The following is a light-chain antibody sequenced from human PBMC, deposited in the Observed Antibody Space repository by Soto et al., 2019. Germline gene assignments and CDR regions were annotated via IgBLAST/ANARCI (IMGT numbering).Light chain of an antibody. CDR1: SSDVGYYNY. Sequence: QSALTQPRSVSGSPGQSVTISCTGTSSDVGYYNYVSWYQQHPGTAPKLMIYDVSMRPSGVPDRFSGSKSGNTASLTISGLQAEDEAYYYCCSYAGSYTFYVFGTGTKLTVL. CDR3: CSYAGSYTFYV. CDR2: DVS. J-gene: IGLJ1*01. V-gene: IGLV2-11*01.